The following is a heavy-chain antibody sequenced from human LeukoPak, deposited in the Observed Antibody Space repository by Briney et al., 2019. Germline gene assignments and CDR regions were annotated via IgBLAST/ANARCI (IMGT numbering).Heavy chain of an antibody. CDR2: ITSRSTK. D-gene: IGHD6-13*01. V-gene: IGHV3-48*04. CDR1: GSAFSTYG. Sequence: GGSLRLSCAACGSAFSTYGMNWVRQAPGEGREGGSYITSRSTKYYADSVKGRFTISRDNAKNSLYLQMTSLRAEDTAVYYCARGRRIAAAGLYYFDYWGQGTLVTVSS. J-gene: IGHJ4*02. CDR3: ARGRRIAAAGLYYFDY.